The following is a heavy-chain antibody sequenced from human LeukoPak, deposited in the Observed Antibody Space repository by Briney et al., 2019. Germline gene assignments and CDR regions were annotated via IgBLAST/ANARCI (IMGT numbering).Heavy chain of an antibody. CDR1: GYTFTGYY. V-gene: IGHV1-2*04. D-gene: IGHD3-9*01. CDR2: INPNSGGT. J-gene: IGHJ5*02. CDR3: ARGVMPTYYDILTGSHLTGGNWFDP. Sequence: ASVKVSCKASGYTFTGYYMHWVRQAPGQGLEWTGWINPNSGGTNYAQKFQGWVTMTRDTSISTAYMELSRLRSDDTAVYYCARGVMPTYYDILTGSHLTGGNWFDPWGQGTLVTVSS.